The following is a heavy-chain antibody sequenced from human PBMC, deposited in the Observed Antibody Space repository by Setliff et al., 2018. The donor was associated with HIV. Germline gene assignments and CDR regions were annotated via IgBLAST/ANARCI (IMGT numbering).Heavy chain of an antibody. J-gene: IGHJ3*02. CDR1: GGSISSGSYY. CDR2: VYHTGST. CDR3: AGQDIGAVPALGAFDI. D-gene: IGHD2-2*01. Sequence: PSETLSLTCTVSGGSISSGSYYWGWIRQPPGKGLEWIGNVYHTGSTYYNPSLKSRVTMSIDTSKNQFSLKLSSVTAADTAVYYCAGQDIGAVPALGAFDIWGQGTMVTVSS. V-gene: IGHV4-39*07.